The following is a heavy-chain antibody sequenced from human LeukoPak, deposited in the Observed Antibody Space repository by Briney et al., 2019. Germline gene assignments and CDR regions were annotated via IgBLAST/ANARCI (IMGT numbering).Heavy chain of an antibody. CDR2: IYPGDSDT. CDR1: GYSFTSYW. CDR3: ARVKMADSSGFDY. D-gene: IGHD3-22*01. J-gene: IGHJ4*02. Sequence: KPGESLKIFCKGSGYSFTSYWIGWVRQMPGKGLEWMGIIYPGDSDTRYSPSFQGQVTISADKSISTAYLQWSSLKASDTAMYYCARVKMADSSGFDYWGQGTLVTVSS. V-gene: IGHV5-51*03.